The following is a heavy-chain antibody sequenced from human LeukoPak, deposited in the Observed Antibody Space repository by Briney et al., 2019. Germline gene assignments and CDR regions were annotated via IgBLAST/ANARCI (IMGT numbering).Heavy chain of an antibody. J-gene: IGHJ4*02. CDR3: AREHMTRVTLDY. Sequence: ASVRVSCKASGYTFSIYGFSWVRQAPGQGLEWMGWISAYNGNTNYAQKFQGRVTMTTDTSTSTAHMELRSLRSDDTAVYYCAREHMTRVTLDYWGQGTLVTVSS. D-gene: IGHD4-17*01. V-gene: IGHV1-18*01. CDR1: GYTFSIYG. CDR2: ISAYNGNT.